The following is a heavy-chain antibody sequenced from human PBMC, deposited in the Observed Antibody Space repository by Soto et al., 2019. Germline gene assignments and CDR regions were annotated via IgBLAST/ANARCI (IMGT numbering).Heavy chain of an antibody. J-gene: IGHJ4*02. V-gene: IGHV3-23*01. CDR2: VSFSGNSP. D-gene: IGHD2-21*01. Sequence: EVQLLESGGGLVQPGGSLRLSCAASGFKFSAFAMTWVRQVPGKGLEWVSSVSFSGNSPYYADAVKGRFTISNDNSNNSTYLQMNSLRNDDTAKSSCANRASSGSDEGPFYFDYWGQGIQVTVSS. CDR3: ANRASSGSDEGPFYFDY. CDR1: GFKFSAFA.